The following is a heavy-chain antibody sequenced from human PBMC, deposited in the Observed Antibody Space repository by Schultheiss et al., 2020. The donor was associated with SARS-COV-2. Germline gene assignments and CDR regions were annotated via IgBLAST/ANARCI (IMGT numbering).Heavy chain of an antibody. D-gene: IGHD6-13*01. Sequence: GGSLRLSCAASGFTFGSYWMSWVRQAPGKGLEWVANVKEDGSEKYYVDSVKGRFIISRDNSKNTLYLQMNSLRAEDTAVYYCARDPTQAGHFDYWGQGTLVTVSS. CDR2: VKEDGSEK. CDR3: ARDPTQAGHFDY. J-gene: IGHJ4*02. CDR1: GFTFGSYW. V-gene: IGHV3-7*01.